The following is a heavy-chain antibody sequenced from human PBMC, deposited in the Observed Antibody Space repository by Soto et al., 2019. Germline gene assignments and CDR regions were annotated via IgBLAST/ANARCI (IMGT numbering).Heavy chain of an antibody. CDR2: TYYRSKWYN. CDR3: TRDRGYYYDSSGYYYPSVHIDY. V-gene: IGHV6-1*01. D-gene: IGHD3-22*01. J-gene: IGHJ4*02. Sequence: PSQTLSLTCVISGDSVSSNSAAWNWIRQSPSRGLEWLGRTYYRSKWYNDYAVSVKSRITINPDTSKNQFSLQLNSVTPEDTAVYYCTRDRGYYYDSSGYYYPSVHIDYWGQGTLVTVSS. CDR1: GDSVSSNSAA.